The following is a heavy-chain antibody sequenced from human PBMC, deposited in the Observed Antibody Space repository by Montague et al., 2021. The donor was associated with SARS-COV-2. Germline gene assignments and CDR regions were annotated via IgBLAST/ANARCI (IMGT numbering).Heavy chain of an antibody. V-gene: IGHV4-4*09. D-gene: IGHD2-2*01. CDR2: MYETGNM. J-gene: IGHJ4*02. Sequence: SETLSLTCTVSSGSLSNYYWSWIRQSPDKGLEWIGYMYETGNMIYNPSLRSRASISADTSKSQFSLRLTSVTAADSARYYCARNMAYGGQGVLVTV. CDR3: ARNMAY. CDR1: SGSLSNYY.